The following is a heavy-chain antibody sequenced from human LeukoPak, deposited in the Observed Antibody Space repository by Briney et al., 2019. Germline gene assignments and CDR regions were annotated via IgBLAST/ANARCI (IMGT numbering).Heavy chain of an antibody. CDR3: AKDLEARDDILTGDFDY. CDR1: GFTFSSYA. J-gene: IGHJ4*02. V-gene: IGHV3-23*01. Sequence: GGSLRLSCAASGFTFSSYAMSWVRQAPGKGLEWVSAISGSGGSTYYADSVKGRFTISRDNSKNTLYLQMNSLRAEDTAVYYSAKDLEARDDILTGDFDYWGQGTLVTVSS. D-gene: IGHD3-9*01. CDR2: ISGSGGST.